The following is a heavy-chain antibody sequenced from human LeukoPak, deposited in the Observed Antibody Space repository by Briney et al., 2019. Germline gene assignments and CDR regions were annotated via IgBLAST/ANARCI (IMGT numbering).Heavy chain of an antibody. CDR1: GASFTSYH. CDR2: NYPGVTI. J-gene: IGHJ5*02. V-gene: IGHV4-4*09. Sequence: PSGTLCLTCAVSGASFTSYHWTWIRQPPGKGLEWIGDNYPGVTIRYNPSLESRVTISVDTSKNQFSLMLNSVTAAHTAVYYCARHVAHSPPIDPWGLGTLVSVSS. CDR3: ARHVAHSPPIDP. D-gene: IGHD2-21*01.